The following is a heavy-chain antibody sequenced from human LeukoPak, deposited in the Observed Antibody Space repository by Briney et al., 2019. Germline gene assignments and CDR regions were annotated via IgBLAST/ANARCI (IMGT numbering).Heavy chain of an antibody. J-gene: IGHJ5*02. V-gene: IGHV3-23*01. D-gene: IGHD2-2*02. Sequence: GASLRLSCAASGFTFSSYAMTCVRQAPGKGLEWVSAISGSGGGTYYADSVKGRFTISRDNSKSTLFLQMNSLRAEDTAIYYCAKDLRYCSTTRCYKEWFDPWGQGTLVTVSS. CDR1: GFTFSSYA. CDR3: AKDLRYCSTTRCYKEWFDP. CDR2: ISGSGGGT.